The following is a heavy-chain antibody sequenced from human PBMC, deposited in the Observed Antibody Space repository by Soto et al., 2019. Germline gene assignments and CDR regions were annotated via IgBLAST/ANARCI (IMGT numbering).Heavy chain of an antibody. Sequence: ASVKVSCKASGYTFTGYYMHWVRQAPGQGLEWMGWINPNSGGTNYAQKFQGWVTMTRDTSISTAYMELSRLRSDDTAVYYCARVPTVAGSRSYYFDYWGQGTLVTVS. CDR3: ARVPTVAGSRSYYFDY. V-gene: IGHV1-2*04. D-gene: IGHD3-10*01. CDR1: GYTFTGYY. J-gene: IGHJ4*02. CDR2: INPNSGGT.